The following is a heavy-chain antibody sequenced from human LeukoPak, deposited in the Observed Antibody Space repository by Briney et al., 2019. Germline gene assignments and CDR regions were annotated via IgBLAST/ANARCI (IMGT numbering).Heavy chain of an antibody. CDR3: AVQLRGFGEASSFYFDY. J-gene: IGHJ4*02. V-gene: IGHV4-61*02. Sequence: SQTLSLTCTVSAGSISSGSYYWSWIRQPAGKGLEWIGRIYTSGSTNYNPSLKSRVTISVDTSKNQFSLKLSSVTAADTAVYYCAVQLRGFGEASSFYFDYWGQGTLVTVSS. CDR2: IYTSGST. D-gene: IGHD3-10*01. CDR1: AGSISSGSYY.